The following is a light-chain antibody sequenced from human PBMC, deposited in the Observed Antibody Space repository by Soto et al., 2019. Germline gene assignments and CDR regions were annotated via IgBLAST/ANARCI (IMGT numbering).Light chain of an antibody. CDR1: QSISDW. CDR3: QQYSSYPWT. J-gene: IGKJ1*01. V-gene: IGKV1-5*03. CDR2: RVF. Sequence: DIQMTQSPSTLSASVGDRVTITCRASQSISDWLAWFQQKPGKAPKLLVSRVFSLESGVPSRFSGSGSGTEFTLTITSLQPDDFATYYCQQYSSYPWTFGQGTTVEVK.